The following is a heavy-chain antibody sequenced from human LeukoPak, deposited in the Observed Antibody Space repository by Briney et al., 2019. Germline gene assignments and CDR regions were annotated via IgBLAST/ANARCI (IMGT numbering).Heavy chain of an antibody. J-gene: IGHJ4*02. D-gene: IGHD2-2*01. CDR3: ARFSGYCSSTSCTPGD. V-gene: IGHV3-21*01. CDR1: GFTFSSYS. Sequence: GGSLRLSCSASGFTFSSYSMNWVRQAPGEGLEWVSSISSSSSYIYYADSVKGRFTISRDNAKNSLYLQMNSLRAEDTAVYYCARFSGYCSSTSCTPGDWGQGTLVTVSS. CDR2: ISSSSSYI.